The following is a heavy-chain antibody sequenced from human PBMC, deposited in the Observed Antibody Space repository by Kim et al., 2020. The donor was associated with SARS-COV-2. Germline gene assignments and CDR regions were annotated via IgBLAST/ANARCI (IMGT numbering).Heavy chain of an antibody. D-gene: IGHD6-13*01. Sequence: GGSLRLSCAASGFTFSSYEMNWVRQAPGKGLEWVSYISSSGSTIYYADSVKGRFTISRDNAKNSLYLQMNSLRAEDTAVYYCARDRRIAAAGTGAFDIWGQGTMVTGSS. CDR2: ISSSGSTI. CDR3: ARDRRIAAAGTGAFDI. V-gene: IGHV3-48*03. J-gene: IGHJ3*02. CDR1: GFTFSSYE.